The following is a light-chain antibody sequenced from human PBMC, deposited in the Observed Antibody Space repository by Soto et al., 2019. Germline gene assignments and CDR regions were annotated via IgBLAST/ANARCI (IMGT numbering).Light chain of an antibody. CDR2: AGS. CDR3: QQTYSIPVT. J-gene: IGKJ2*01. V-gene: IGKV1-39*01. CDR1: QSISSY. Sequence: DIQMTQSPSSLSAYVGDRVTITCRASQSISSYLNWYQQKPGKAPKLLIYAGSSLQSGVPSRFSGRGSGADFTLTISSLQPEDFATHYCQQTYSIPVTFGQGTKLEIK.